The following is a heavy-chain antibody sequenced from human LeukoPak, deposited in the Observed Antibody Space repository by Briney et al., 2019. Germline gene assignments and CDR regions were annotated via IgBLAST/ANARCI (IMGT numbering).Heavy chain of an antibody. J-gene: IGHJ4*02. CDR1: GYSFTSYW. V-gene: IGHV5-51*01. CDR2: IYPGDSDT. CDR3: ARQEDYYDSSGSGSFDY. D-gene: IGHD3-22*01. Sequence: GESLKISCKGSGYSFTSYWIGWVRQMPGKGLEWMGIIYPGDSDTRYSPSFQGQVTISADKSISTAYLQWSSLKASDTAMYYCARQEDYYDSSGSGSFDYWGQGTLVTVSS.